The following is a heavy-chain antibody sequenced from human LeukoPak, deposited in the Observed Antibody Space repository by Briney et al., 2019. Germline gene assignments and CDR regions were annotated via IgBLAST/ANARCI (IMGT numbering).Heavy chain of an antibody. CDR3: ARGDVDPYAFDI. J-gene: IGHJ3*02. D-gene: IGHD3-10*02. CDR1: GGSISSGSYY. CDR2: FYTSGST. Sequence: PSETLSLTCTVSGGSISSGSYYWSWIRQPAGKGLEWIGRFYTSGSTNYNPSLKSRVTISVDTSKNQFSLKVRSVIAADTAVYYCARGDVDPYAFDIWGQGTMVTVSS. V-gene: IGHV4-61*02.